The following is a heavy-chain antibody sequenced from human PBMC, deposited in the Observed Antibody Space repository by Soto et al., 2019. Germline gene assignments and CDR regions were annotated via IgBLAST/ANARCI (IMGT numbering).Heavy chain of an antibody. CDR2: ISAYNGNT. V-gene: IGHV1-18*01. CDR1: GYTFTSYG. J-gene: IGHJ6*02. D-gene: IGHD2-2*01. CDR3: ARTSSKYQLLNYYGMDV. Sequence: ASVKVSCKASGYTFTSYGISWVRQAPGQGLEWMGWISAYNGNTNYAQKLQGRVTMTTDTSTSTAYMELRSLRSDDTAVYYCARTSSKYQLLNYYGMDVWGQGTTVTVSS.